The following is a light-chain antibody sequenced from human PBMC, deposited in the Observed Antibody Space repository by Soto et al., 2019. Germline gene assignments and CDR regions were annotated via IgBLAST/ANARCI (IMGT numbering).Light chain of an antibody. V-gene: IGKV3-20*01. CDR2: AAS. CDR3: QQYYSSPYT. J-gene: IGKJ2*01. CDR1: QSVSTTY. Sequence: EIVLTQSPATLSLSPGERATLSCWTSQSVSTTYLAWYQQKRGQAPRLLIYAASSRATGIPDRFSGSGSGTDFILTISRLEPEYFAVYYCQQYYSSPYTFGQGTELEI.